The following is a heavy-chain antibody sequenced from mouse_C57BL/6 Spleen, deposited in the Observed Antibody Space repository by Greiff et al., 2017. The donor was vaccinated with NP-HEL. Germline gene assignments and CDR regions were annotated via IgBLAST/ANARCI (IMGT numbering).Heavy chain of an antibody. CDR1: GFTFSNYW. D-gene: IGHD1-1*01. V-gene: IGHV6-3*01. Sequence: DVMLVESGGGLVQPGGSMKLSCVASGFTFSNYWMNWVRQSPEKGLEWVAQIRLKSDNYATHYAESVKGRFTISRDDSTSSVYLQMNNLRAEATGIYYCAFITTGYFDYWGQGTTLTVSS. CDR2: IRLKSDNYAT. CDR3: AFITTGYFDY. J-gene: IGHJ2*01.